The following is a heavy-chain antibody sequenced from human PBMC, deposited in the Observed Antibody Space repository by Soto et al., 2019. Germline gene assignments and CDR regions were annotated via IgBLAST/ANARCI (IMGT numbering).Heavy chain of an antibody. CDR2: IYHSGST. D-gene: IGHD6-13*01. Sequence: SETLSLTCAVSGYSISSGYYWGWIRQPPGKGLEWIGSIYHSGSTYYNPSLKSRVTISVDTSKNQFSLKLSSVTAADTAVYYCAREGRSPFDYWRQGTLVTVSS. CDR3: AREGRSPFDY. J-gene: IGHJ4*02. CDR1: GYSISSGYY. V-gene: IGHV4-38-2*02.